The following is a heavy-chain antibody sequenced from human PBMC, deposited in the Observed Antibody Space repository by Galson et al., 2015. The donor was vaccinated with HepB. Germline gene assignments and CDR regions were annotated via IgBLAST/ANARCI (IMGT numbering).Heavy chain of an antibody. CDR1: GFTVSSKY. CDR3: ARDSGGWVFDY. J-gene: IGHJ4*02. Sequence: SLRLSCAASGFTVSSKYMSWVRQAPGKGLEWVSVLYSGGASYYADPVKGRFNISRDTYKNTLHLQMNSLRAEDTAVYFCARDSGGWVFDYWGQGTLVTVSS. D-gene: IGHD3-10*01. V-gene: IGHV3-53*01. CDR2: LYSGGAS.